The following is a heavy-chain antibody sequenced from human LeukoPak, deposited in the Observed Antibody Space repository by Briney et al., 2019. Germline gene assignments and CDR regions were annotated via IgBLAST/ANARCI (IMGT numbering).Heavy chain of an antibody. CDR1: GGSFSGYY. CDR2: INHSGST. D-gene: IGHD6-13*01. V-gene: IGHV4-34*01. CDR3: ARTYSSSWYPN. Sequence: KSSETLSLTCAVYGGSFSGYYWSWIRQPPGKGLEWIGEINHSGSTNYNPSLKSRVTISVDTSKNQFSLKLSSVTAADTAVYYCARTYSSSWYPNWGQGTLVTVSS. J-gene: IGHJ4*02.